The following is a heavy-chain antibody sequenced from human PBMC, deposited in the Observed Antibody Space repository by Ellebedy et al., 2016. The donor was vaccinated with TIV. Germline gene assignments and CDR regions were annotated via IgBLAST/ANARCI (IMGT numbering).Heavy chain of an antibody. V-gene: IGHV3-48*04. D-gene: IGHD6-13*01. CDR2: ISASTSTI. Sequence: GESLKISXAASAFTFSSYSMNWVRQAPGKGLEWVSYISASTSTIYYADSVKGRFTISRDNAKNSLYLQMNSLRAEDTAVYYCASPVRGSSSQPMGTATNWFDPWGQGTLVTVSS. J-gene: IGHJ5*02. CDR1: AFTFSSYS. CDR3: ASPVRGSSSQPMGTATNWFDP.